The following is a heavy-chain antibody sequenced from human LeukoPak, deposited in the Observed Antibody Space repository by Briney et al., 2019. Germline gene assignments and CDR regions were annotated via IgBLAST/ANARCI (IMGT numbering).Heavy chain of an antibody. D-gene: IGHD6-13*01. CDR2: ISYDATNE. Sequence: GRSLRLSCAASGFTFSNYGIHWVRQAPGKGLEWVAVISYDATNEYYTDSVKGRFAISRDNSRNTLYLQMNSLRAEDTAVYCCAKDQDVAAAGTWGSIDYWGQGTLVTVSS. CDR1: GFTFSNYG. J-gene: IGHJ4*02. CDR3: AKDQDVAAAGTWGSIDY. V-gene: IGHV3-30*18.